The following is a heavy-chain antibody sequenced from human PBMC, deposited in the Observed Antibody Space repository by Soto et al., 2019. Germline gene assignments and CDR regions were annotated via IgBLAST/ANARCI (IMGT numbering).Heavy chain of an antibody. CDR1: GDSVSSNSAA. CDR3: ARDEDEYLGLNH. Sequence: SQTLSLTYAISGDSVSSNSAAWNWIRQSPSRGLEWLGRTYYRSKWYNDYTSSVKSRISINPDTSKNQFSLQLRSVTPEDTAVNYCARDEDEYLGLNHWGQGIPVTVSS. V-gene: IGHV6-1*01. D-gene: IGHD2-2*01. CDR2: TYYRSKWYN. J-gene: IGHJ5*02.